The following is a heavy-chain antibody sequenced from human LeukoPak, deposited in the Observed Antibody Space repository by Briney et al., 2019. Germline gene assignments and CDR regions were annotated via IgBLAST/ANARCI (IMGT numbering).Heavy chain of an antibody. D-gene: IGHD2-8*02. J-gene: IGHJ2*01. Sequence: PSETLSLTCSVSGASVSSGGYYWSWIRQPAGNEVEWIGRINPSGDTNYNPSLRSRVTMSIQTSKNQFFLSLISVTAADTALYFCARGFSTGWYFDPWGRGTQVTVSS. V-gene: IGHV4-61*02. CDR2: INPSGDT. CDR1: GASVSSGGYY. CDR3: ARGFSTGWYFDP.